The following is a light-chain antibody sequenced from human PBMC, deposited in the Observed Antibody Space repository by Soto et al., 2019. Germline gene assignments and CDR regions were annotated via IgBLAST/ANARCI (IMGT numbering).Light chain of an antibody. J-gene: IGKJ1*01. CDR1: QSISSW. V-gene: IGKV1-6*01. Sequence: IPMTQSPSTRSSSVGDRVTITCRASQSISSWLAWYQQKPGKAPNLLIYAASSLQSGVPSRFSGSGSGTDFSLTISSLQPEDFATYYCLQDHNYPWTFGQGTKVDIK. CDR3: LQDHNYPWT. CDR2: AAS.